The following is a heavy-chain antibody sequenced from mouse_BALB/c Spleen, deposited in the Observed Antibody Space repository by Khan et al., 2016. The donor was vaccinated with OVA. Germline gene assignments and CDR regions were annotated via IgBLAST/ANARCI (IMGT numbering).Heavy chain of an antibody. D-gene: IGHD1-1*01. Sequence: EVKLLESGPGLVKPSQSLSLTCSVTGYSITSGYRWNWIRQFPGNKLEWMGYISYDGSNNYNPSLKNRISLTRETSKNQFFLKLNSVSTEDTATYYCARGGAVVPYWYFDVWGAGTTVTVSS. J-gene: IGHJ1*01. CDR3: ARGGAVVPYWYFDV. CDR1: GYSITSGYR. CDR2: ISYDGSN. V-gene: IGHV3-6*02.